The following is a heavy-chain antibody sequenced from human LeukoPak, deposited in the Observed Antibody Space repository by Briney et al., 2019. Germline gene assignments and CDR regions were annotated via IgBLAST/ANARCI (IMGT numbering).Heavy chain of an antibody. V-gene: IGHV4-59*12. CDR3: ARETRYYYDSSGYYGGFDY. CDR2: IYYSGST. Sequence: SETLSLTCTVSGGSISPYYWTWIRQPPGKGLEWIGYIYYSGSTNYNPSLKSRVTISVDTSKNQFSLKLSSVTAADTAVYYCARETRYYYDSSGYYGGFDYWGQGTLVTVSS. D-gene: IGHD3-22*01. CDR1: GGSISPYY. J-gene: IGHJ4*02.